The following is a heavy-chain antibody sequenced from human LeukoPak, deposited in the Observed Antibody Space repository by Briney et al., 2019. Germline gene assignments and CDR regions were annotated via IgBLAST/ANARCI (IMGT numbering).Heavy chain of an antibody. J-gene: IGHJ6*02. CDR3: ARDGYSSSWYGPDYYYGMDV. Sequence: GGSLRLSCAASGFTVSSNYMSWVRQAPGKGLEWVSSISSSSSYIYYADSVKGRFTISRDNAKNSLYLQMNSLRAEDTAVYYCARDGYSSSWYGPDYYYGMDVWGQGTTVTVSS. V-gene: IGHV3-21*01. CDR2: ISSSSSYI. D-gene: IGHD6-13*01. CDR1: GFTVSSNY.